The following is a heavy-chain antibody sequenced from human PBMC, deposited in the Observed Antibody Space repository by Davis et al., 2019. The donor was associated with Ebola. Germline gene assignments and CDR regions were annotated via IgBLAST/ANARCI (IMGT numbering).Heavy chain of an antibody. V-gene: IGHV1-18*04. CDR2: INPHNGNT. D-gene: IGHD4-17*01. CDR1: GYTFTSYG. CDR3: ARESTDYGDYRLDY. J-gene: IGHJ4*02. Sequence: ASVKVSCKASGYTFTSYGITWVRQAPGQGLEWMGWINPHNGNTNYAQNVQGRVTMTTDTSTSTAYMELRSLRSDDTAVYYCARESTDYGDYRLDYWGQGTLVTVSS.